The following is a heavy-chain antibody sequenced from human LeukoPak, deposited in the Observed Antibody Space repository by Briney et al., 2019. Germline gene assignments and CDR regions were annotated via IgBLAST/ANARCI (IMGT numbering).Heavy chain of an antibody. V-gene: IGHV3-23*01. Sequence: GGSLGLSCAASGFTFSSYGMSWVRQAPGKGLEWVSAISGSGGSTYYADSVKGRFTISRDNSKNTLYLQMNSLRAEDTAVYYCAKDRPIYYDILTGLPDAFDIWGQGTMVTVSS. CDR2: ISGSGGST. J-gene: IGHJ3*02. CDR1: GFTFSSYG. D-gene: IGHD3-9*01. CDR3: AKDRPIYYDILTGLPDAFDI.